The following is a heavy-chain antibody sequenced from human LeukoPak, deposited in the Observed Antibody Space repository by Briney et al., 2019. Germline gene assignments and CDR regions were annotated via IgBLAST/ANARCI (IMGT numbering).Heavy chain of an antibody. CDR1: GYTFTSYD. V-gene: IGHV1-8*01. Sequence: GASMKVSCKASGYTFTSYDINWVRQATGQGLEWMGWMNPNSDNTGYAQKFQGRVTMTRNTSISTAYMELSSLRSEDTAVYYCARNLMAYSSSWENWFDPWGQGTLVTVSS. CDR3: ARNLMAYSSSWENWFDP. D-gene: IGHD6-13*01. CDR2: MNPNSDNT. J-gene: IGHJ5*02.